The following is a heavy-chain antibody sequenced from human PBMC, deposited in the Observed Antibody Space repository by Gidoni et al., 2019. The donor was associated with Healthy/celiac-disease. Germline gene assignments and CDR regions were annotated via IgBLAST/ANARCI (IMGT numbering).Heavy chain of an antibody. CDR2: IKSKTDVGTT. V-gene: IGHV3-15*01. Sequence: EVTLVESGGGLVKPGGSLRLSCADSGFTISNAWMSWVRQAPGKGLEWVGRIKSKTDVGTTDYASPVKGRFTILRDDSKNTLYLQMNSLKTEDTAVYYCTTHVAYGSGSYPDPPIWFDPWGQGTLVTVSS. CDR1: GFTISNAW. J-gene: IGHJ5*02. CDR3: TTHVAYGSGSYPDPPIWFDP. D-gene: IGHD3-10*01.